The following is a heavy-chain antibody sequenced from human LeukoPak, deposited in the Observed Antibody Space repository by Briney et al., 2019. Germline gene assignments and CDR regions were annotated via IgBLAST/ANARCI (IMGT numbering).Heavy chain of an antibody. Sequence: SLRLSCAASGFTFDDYAMHWVRQAPGKGLEWVSGISWNSGSIGYADSVKGRFTISRDNAKNSLYLQMNSLRAEDTALYYCAKGYDGIWGQGTMVTVSS. D-gene: IGHD3-22*01. CDR3: AKGYDGI. J-gene: IGHJ3*02. V-gene: IGHV3-9*01. CDR1: GFTFDDYA. CDR2: ISWNSGSI.